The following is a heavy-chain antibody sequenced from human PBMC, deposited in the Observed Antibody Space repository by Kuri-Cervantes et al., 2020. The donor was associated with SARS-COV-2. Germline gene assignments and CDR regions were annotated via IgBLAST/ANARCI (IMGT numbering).Heavy chain of an antibody. D-gene: IGHD3-9*01. CDR2: IHTSGST. CDR1: GASISSCNYY. Sequence: SETLSLTCTVSGASISSCNYYWSWIRQPAGKGLEWIGYIHTSGSTNYNHSLMSRVTISLDASKNQFSLKLSSVTAADTAVYYCARAYYDILTGYPRHGPYYYYFMDVWGKETTVTVSS. CDR3: ARAYYDILTGYPRHGPYYYYFMDV. J-gene: IGHJ6*03. V-gene: IGHV4-61*10.